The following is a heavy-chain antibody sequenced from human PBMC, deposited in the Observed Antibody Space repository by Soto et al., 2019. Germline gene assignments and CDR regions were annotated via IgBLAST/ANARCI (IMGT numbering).Heavy chain of an antibody. Sequence: EVQLLESGGGLVQPGGSLRLSCAASGFTFSSYAMSWVRQAPGKGLEWVSAISGSGGSTYYADSVKGRFTISRDNSKNTLYLQMNSLRAEDTAVYYCAKDRPRYCSSTSCYAEGYYYYGMDVWGQGTTVTVSS. J-gene: IGHJ6*02. CDR3: AKDRPRYCSSTSCYAEGYYYYGMDV. CDR1: GFTFSSYA. V-gene: IGHV3-23*01. D-gene: IGHD2-2*01. CDR2: ISGSGGST.